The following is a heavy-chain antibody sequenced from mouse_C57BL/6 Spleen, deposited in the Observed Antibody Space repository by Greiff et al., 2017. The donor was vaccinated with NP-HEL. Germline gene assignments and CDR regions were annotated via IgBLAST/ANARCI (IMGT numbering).Heavy chain of an antibody. CDR3: AKSYYDYDQYAMDY. Sequence: VQLQQSGPELVKPGASVKISCKASGYTFTDYYMNWVKQSHGKSLEWIGDINPNNGGTSYNQKFKGKATLTVDKSSSTAYMELRSLTSEDSAVYYCAKSYYDYDQYAMDYWGQGTSVTVSS. CDR2: INPNNGGT. J-gene: IGHJ4*01. V-gene: IGHV1-26*01. CDR1: GYTFTDYY. D-gene: IGHD2-4*01.